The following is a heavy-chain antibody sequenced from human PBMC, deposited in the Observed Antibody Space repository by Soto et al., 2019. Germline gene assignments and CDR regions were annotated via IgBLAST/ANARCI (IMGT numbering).Heavy chain of an antibody. V-gene: IGHV4-59*01. CDR2: IYYSGST. J-gene: IGHJ4*02. D-gene: IGHD5-12*01. CDR1: GGSISSYY. Sequence: SETLSLACTVSGGSISSYYWSWIRQPPGKGLEWIGYIYYSGSTNYNPSLKSRVTISADTSKNQFSLKLSSVTAADTAVYYCASQGPLRSGRRVFAYWGQGTLVTVSS. CDR3: ASQGPLRSGRRVFAY.